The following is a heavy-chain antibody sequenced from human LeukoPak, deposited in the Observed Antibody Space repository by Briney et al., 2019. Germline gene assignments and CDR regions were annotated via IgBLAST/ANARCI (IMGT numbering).Heavy chain of an antibody. D-gene: IGHD6-19*01. CDR3: ARGPTRVPYSSGWGFDP. CDR1: GGSFSGYY. J-gene: IGHJ5*02. V-gene: IGHV4-34*01. CDR2: INHSGST. Sequence: SETLSLTCAVYGGSFSGYYWSWTRQPPGKGLEWIGEINHSGSTNYNPSLKSRVTISVDTSKNQFSLKLSSVTAADTAVYYCARGPTRVPYSSGWGFDPWGQGTPVTVSS.